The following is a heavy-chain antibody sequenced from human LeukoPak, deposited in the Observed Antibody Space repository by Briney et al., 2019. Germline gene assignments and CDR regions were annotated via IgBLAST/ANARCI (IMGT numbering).Heavy chain of an antibody. CDR1: GGSISSGDYY. Sequence: PSETLSLTCTVSGGSISSGDYYWSWIRQPPGKGLEWIGYIYYSGSTYYTPSLKSRVTISVDTSKNQFSLKLSSVTAADTAVYYCTRGPIVVVPAAIGMAWFDPWGQGTLVTVSS. V-gene: IGHV4-30-4*08. D-gene: IGHD2-2*02. CDR2: IYYSGST. CDR3: TRGPIVVVPAAIGMAWFDP. J-gene: IGHJ5*02.